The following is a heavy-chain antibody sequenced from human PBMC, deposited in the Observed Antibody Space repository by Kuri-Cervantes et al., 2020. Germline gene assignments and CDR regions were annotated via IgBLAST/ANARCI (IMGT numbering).Heavy chain of an antibody. J-gene: IGHJ3*02. D-gene: IGHD6-19*01. CDR2: IVVGSGNT. CDR1: GFTFTSSA. V-gene: IGHV1-58*01. Sequence: SVKVSCKASGFTFTSSAVQWVRQARGQRLEWIGWIVVGSGNTNYAQKFQERVTTTRDMSTSTAYMELSSLRSEDTAVYYCAAEENSSGWVRGALDIWGQGTMVTVSS. CDR3: AAEENSSGWVRGALDI.